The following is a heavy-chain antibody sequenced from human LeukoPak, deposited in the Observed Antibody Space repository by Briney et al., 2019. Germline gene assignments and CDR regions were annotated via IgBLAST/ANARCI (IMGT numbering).Heavy chain of an antibody. Sequence: SGTLSLTCGVSGGSIDITNHWSWVRQAPGKGLEWIGEISHDGTTNYRPSLRSRVAMSFDRANNQFSLSLTSVTAADTAVYYCTRENRPFCPSAFWGQGVLVTVSS. J-gene: IGHJ4*02. D-gene: IGHD2/OR15-2a*01. CDR3: TRENRPFCPSAF. CDR1: GGSIDITNH. CDR2: ISHDGTT. V-gene: IGHV4-4*02.